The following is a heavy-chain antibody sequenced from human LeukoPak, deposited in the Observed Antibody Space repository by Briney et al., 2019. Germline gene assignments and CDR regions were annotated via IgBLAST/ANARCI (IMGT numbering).Heavy chain of an antibody. D-gene: IGHD2-15*01. V-gene: IGHV1-2*02. Sequence: ASVKVSCKASGYTFTGYYMHWVRQAPGQGLEWMGWINPNSGGTNYAQKSQGRVTMTRDTSISTAYMELSRLRSDDTAVYYCARGGPRGGCSGGSCYLYYSDYWGQGTLVTVSS. CDR3: ARGGPRGGCSGGSCYLYYSDY. CDR2: INPNSGGT. CDR1: GYTFTGYY. J-gene: IGHJ4*02.